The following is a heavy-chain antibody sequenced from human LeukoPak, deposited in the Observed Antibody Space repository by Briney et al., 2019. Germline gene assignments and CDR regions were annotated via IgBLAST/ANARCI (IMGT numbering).Heavy chain of an antibody. CDR3: ARADLIAAAGLDY. V-gene: IGHV3-30*04. J-gene: IGHJ4*02. CDR2: ISYDGSNK. CDR1: GFTFSSYA. D-gene: IGHD6-13*01. Sequence: GGSLRLSCAASGFTFSSYAMHWVRQAPGKGLEWVAVISYDGSNKYYADSVKGRFTISRDNSKNTLYLQMNSLRAEDTAVYYCARADLIAAAGLDYWGQRTLVTVSS.